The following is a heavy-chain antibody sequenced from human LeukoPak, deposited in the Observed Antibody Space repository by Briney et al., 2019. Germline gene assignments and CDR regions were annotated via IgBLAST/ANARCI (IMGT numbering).Heavy chain of an antibody. Sequence: PSETLSLTCTVSGGSISSYYWSWIRQPPGKGLEWIGYIYYSGSTYYNPSLKGRVTISVDTSKNQFSLKLSSVTAADTAVYYCARDSKDHYYDSSGYPGDFQHWGQGTLVTVSS. CDR3: ARDSKDHYYDSSGYPGDFQH. CDR2: IYYSGST. V-gene: IGHV4-59*12. J-gene: IGHJ1*01. CDR1: GGSISSYY. D-gene: IGHD3-22*01.